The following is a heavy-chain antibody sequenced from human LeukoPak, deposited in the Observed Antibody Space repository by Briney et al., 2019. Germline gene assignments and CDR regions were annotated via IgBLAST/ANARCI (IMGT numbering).Heavy chain of an antibody. CDR3: TRHAVGASGY. D-gene: IGHD1-26*01. Sequence: GGSLRLSCAASGFTFSGSAMHWVRQASGKGLEWVGRIRSKANRYATAYAASVKGRFTISRDDSKNTAYLQMNSLKTEDTAVYYCTRHAVGASGYWGQGTLVTVSS. J-gene: IGHJ4*02. CDR1: GFTFSGSA. CDR2: IRSKANRYAT. V-gene: IGHV3-73*01.